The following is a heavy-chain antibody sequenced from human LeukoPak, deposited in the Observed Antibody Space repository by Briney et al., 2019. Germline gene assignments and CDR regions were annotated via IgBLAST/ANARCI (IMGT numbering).Heavy chain of an antibody. V-gene: IGHV3-9*01. CDR1: GFTFDDYA. CDR3: ARDPVDADYYGMDV. J-gene: IGHJ6*02. Sequence: SLRLSCAASGFTFDDYAMHWVRQAPGKGLEWVSGISWNSGSIGYADSVKGRFTISRDNAKNSLYLQMNSLRAEDTALYYCARDPVDADYYGMDVWGQGTTVTVSS. CDR2: ISWNSGSI.